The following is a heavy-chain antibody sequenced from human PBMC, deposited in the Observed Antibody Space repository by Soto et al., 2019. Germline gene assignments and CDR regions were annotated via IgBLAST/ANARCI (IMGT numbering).Heavy chain of an antibody. V-gene: IGHV3-23*01. CDR2: ISGSGGST. CDR1: GFTFSSYA. CDR3: AKVMVKNWFDP. Sequence: GGSLRLSCAASGFTFSSYAMSWVRHAPGKGLEWVSGISGSGGSTYYADSVKGRFTISRDNSKNTLYLQMNSLRADDTAVYYCAKVMVKNWFDPWGQGTLVTVSS. D-gene: IGHD5-18*01. J-gene: IGHJ5*02.